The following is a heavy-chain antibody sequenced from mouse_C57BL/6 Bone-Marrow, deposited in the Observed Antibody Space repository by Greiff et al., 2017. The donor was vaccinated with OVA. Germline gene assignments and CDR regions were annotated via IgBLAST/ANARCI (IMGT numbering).Heavy chain of an antibody. J-gene: IGHJ3*01. V-gene: IGHV14-4*01. Sequence: EVQLQESGAELVRPGASVKLSCTASGFNIQDDYMHWVKQRPEQGLEWIGWIDPENGDTEYASKFQGKATITADTSSNTAYLQLSSLTSEDTAVYYCTTEAVYDYEVRAWFAYWGQGTLVTVSA. CDR1: GFNIQDDY. D-gene: IGHD2-4*01. CDR3: TTEAVYDYEVRAWFAY. CDR2: IDPENGDT.